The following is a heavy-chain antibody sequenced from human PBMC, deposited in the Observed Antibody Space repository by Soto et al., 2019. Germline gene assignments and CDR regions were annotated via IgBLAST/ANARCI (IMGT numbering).Heavy chain of an antibody. V-gene: IGHV4-34*01. CDR3: ARGVLAVRGVRYFDY. Sequence: PSETLSLTCAVYGGSFSGYYWSWIRQPPGKGLEWIGEINHSGSTNYNPSLKSRVTISVDTSKNQLSLKLSSVTAADTAVYYCARGVLAVRGVRYFDYWGQGTLVTVSS. CDR1: GGSFSGYY. D-gene: IGHD3-10*01. CDR2: INHSGST. J-gene: IGHJ4*02.